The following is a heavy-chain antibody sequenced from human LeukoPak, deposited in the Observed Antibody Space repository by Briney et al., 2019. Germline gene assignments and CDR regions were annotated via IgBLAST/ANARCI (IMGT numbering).Heavy chain of an antibody. CDR2: ISYDGSNK. D-gene: IGHD3-10*01. CDR1: GFTFSSYG. J-gene: IGHJ4*02. V-gene: IGHV3-30*18. Sequence: PGGSLRLSCAASGFTFSSYGMHWVRQAPGKGLEWVVVISYDGSNKYYADSVKGRFTISRDNSKNTLYLQMNSLRAEDTAVYYCAKDGSTIWFGELYYFDYWGQGTLVTVSS. CDR3: AKDGSTIWFGELYYFDY.